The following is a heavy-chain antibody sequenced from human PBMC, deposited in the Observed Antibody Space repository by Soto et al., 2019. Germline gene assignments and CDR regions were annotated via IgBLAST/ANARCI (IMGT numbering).Heavy chain of an antibody. Sequence: SETLSLTCTVSGGSISSGDYYWSWVRQPPGKGLEWIGYIYYSGSTYYNPSLKSRVTISVDTSKNQFSLKLSSVTAADTAVYYCARSITMRPFDYWGQGTLVTVS. CDR2: IYYSGST. V-gene: IGHV4-30-4*01. CDR3: ARSITMRPFDY. J-gene: IGHJ4*02. D-gene: IGHD3-22*01. CDR1: GGSISSGDYY.